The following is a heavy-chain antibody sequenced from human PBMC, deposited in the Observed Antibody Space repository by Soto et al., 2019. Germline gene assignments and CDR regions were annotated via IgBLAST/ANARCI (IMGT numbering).Heavy chain of an antibody. D-gene: IGHD5-12*01. Sequence: EVQLLESGGGLVQPGGSLRLSCAASGFTFSSYAMSWVRQAPGKGLEWVSAISGSSSYTNYADSVKGRFTISRDNAKNSLYLQMNSLRAEDTAVYYCARDGYNERHFDYWGQGTLVTVSS. CDR3: ARDGYNERHFDY. J-gene: IGHJ4*02. CDR2: ISGSSSYT. CDR1: GFTFSSYA. V-gene: IGHV3-23*01.